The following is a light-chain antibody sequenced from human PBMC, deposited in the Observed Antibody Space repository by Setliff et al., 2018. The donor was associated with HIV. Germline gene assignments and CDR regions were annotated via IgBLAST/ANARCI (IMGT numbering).Light chain of an antibody. CDR3: CSYTTRSTWV. J-gene: IGLJ3*02. V-gene: IGLV2-14*01. Sequence: QSVLTQPASVSGSPGQSITISCTGTSSDVGDYDSVSWYQQHPGKVPKLMISEVSVRPSGVSNRFSGSKYGNTASLTISALQAEDEADYYCCSYTTRSTWVFGRGTKVTVL. CDR2: EVS. CDR1: SSDVGDYDS.